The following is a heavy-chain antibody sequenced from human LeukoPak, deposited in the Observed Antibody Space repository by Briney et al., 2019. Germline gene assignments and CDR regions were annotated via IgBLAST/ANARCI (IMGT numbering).Heavy chain of an antibody. V-gene: IGHV3-9*01. CDR1: GFTFDDYA. D-gene: IGHD5-18*01. Sequence: PGGSLRLSCAASGFTFDDYAIHWVRQAPGKGLEWVSGITWNSGSIVYADSVKGRFTISRDNAKKSLYLQMNSLRAEDTALYYCAKDKGRGYSYLDYCGQGTLVTVSS. J-gene: IGHJ4*02. CDR3: AKDKGRGYSYLDY. CDR2: ITWNSGSI.